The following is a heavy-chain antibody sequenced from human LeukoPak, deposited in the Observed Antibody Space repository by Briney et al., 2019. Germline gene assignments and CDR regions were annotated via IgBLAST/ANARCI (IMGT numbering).Heavy chain of an antibody. CDR2: ISGSGGST. J-gene: IGHJ4*02. D-gene: IGHD3-22*01. CDR1: GFTFSSYA. V-gene: IGHV3-23*01. CDR3: AKAVYDSSGYLY. Sequence: GGSLRLSCAASGFTFSSYAMSGVRQAPGKRLEGVSAISGSGGSTYYADSVKGRFTISRDNSKNTLYLQMNSLRAEDTAVYYCAKAVYDSSGYLYWGQGTLVTVSS.